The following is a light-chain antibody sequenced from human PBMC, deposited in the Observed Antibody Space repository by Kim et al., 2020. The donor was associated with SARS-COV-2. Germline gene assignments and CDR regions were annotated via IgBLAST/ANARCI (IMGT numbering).Light chain of an antibody. CDR2: KAS. CDR1: QNIGNW. Sequence: DIQMTQSPSTLSASVGDRVTITCRASQNIGNWLAWYQQKPGKAPNLLIYKASKLHSGVPSRFSGSGSGTEFTLTISSLQPDDSANYLCQKYETYWTFGLGTKVDIK. J-gene: IGKJ1*01. V-gene: IGKV1-5*03. CDR3: QKYETYWT.